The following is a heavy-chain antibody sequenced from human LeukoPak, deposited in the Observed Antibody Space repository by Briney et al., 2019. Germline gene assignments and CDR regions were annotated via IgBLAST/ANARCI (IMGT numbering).Heavy chain of an antibody. J-gene: IGHJ4*02. CDR2: VKTRTDGETT. CDR3: TSRVATTNAY. CDR1: GFTFNNAW. V-gene: IGHV3-15*01. D-gene: IGHD5-24*01. Sequence: GGSLRLSCAASGFTFNNAWMNWVRQAPGKGLEWVGRVKTRTDGETTDHSAPVKGRFIISRDDSKNTLYLQMNSLMTEDTAVYYCTSRVATTNAYSGQGTLVTASS.